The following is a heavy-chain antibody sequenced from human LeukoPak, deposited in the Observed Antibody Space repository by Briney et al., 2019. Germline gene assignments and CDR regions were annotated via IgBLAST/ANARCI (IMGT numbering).Heavy chain of an antibody. CDR3: ARHPGNDFGDYETD. D-gene: IGHD4-17*01. Sequence: PSETLSLTCTVSGGYISNNYWSWIRQPPGKALEWIGYIYYSGSTNYNPSLKSRVTISVDTSKNQFSLELSSVTATDTAVYYCARHPGNDFGDYETDWGQGTLVTVSS. CDR2: IYYSGST. J-gene: IGHJ4*02. V-gene: IGHV4-59*08. CDR1: GGYISNNY.